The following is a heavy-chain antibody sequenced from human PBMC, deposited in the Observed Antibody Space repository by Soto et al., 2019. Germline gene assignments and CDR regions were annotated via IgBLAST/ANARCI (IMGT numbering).Heavy chain of an antibody. D-gene: IGHD6-13*01. CDR2: IHSSGST. J-gene: IGHJ5*02. CDR1: GGSMNSYH. Sequence: PSETLSLTCTVSGGSMNSYHWSWIRQPAGKGLEWIGHIHSSGSTNYNPSLKSRVTMSVDTSKNQFSLRRMSVTAADTAVYYCARDQGVAAAGITWFDPWGQGSLVTVSS. CDR3: ARDQGVAAAGITWFDP. V-gene: IGHV4-4*07.